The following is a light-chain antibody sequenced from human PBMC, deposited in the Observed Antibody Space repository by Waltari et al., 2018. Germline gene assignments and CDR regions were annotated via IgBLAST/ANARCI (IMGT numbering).Light chain of an antibody. CDR3: CSYSSSRTFDWV. J-gene: IGLJ3*02. V-gene: IGLV2-14*01. Sequence: SALTQPPSVSGSPGQSITTSCTGISSDIGIFTFFSCYQQFPGKAPKLMIFEVNNRPSGVSSRFSGSKSGNTASLTISGLQAEDEADYYCCSYSSSRTFDWVFGGGTKLTVL. CDR2: EVN. CDR1: SSDIGIFTF.